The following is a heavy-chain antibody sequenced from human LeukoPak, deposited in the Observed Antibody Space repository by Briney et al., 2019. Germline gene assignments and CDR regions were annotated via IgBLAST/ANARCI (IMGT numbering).Heavy chain of an antibody. CDR3: AKVPRELTGK. V-gene: IGHV1-8*01. D-gene: IGHD7-27*01. CDR1: GYTFTSYD. CDR2: MNPNSGNT. Sequence: ASVKVSCKASGYTFTSYDINWVRPATGQGLEWMGYMNPNSGNTVYAQKFQGRVTMTRNISVSTAYMELSSLRSEDTAVYYCAKVPRELTGKWGQGTLVTVSS. J-gene: IGHJ4*02.